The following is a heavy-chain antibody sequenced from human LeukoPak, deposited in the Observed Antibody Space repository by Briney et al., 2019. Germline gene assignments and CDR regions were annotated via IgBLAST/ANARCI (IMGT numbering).Heavy chain of an antibody. D-gene: IGHD6-19*01. CDR1: GFTFSNNC. J-gene: IGHJ4*02. Sequence: GGSLRLSCAASGFTFSNNCLNWVRQAPGKGLEWVSVLYSGGTTFYADSVKGRFTISRDNAKNSLYLQMNSLRAEDTAVYYCARDSSGWYYFDYWGQGILVTVSS. CDR3: ARDSSGWYYFDY. CDR2: LYSGGTT. V-gene: IGHV3-53*01.